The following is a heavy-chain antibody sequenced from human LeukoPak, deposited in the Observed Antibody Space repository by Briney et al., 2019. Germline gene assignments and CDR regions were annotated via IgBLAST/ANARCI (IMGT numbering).Heavy chain of an antibody. CDR1: GFTLSNYA. D-gene: IGHD6-6*01. CDR2: VTGSGDT. V-gene: IGHV3-23*01. CDR3: AKSGHTTSSWFDP. J-gene: IGHJ5*02. Sequence: GSLRLFWAASGFTLSNYAVTWVRQAPGKGPEWVSAVTGSGDTYYADSVRGRFTISRDDSKGTLYLQMNSLRVEDTAVYYCAKSGHTTSSWFDPWGQGTLVIVSS.